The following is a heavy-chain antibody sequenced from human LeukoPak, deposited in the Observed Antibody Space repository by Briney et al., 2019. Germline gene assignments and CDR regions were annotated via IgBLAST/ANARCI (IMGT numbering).Heavy chain of an antibody. CDR3: ARGVYIAAAQYGY. CDR1: GGSISTYY. Sequence: PSETLSLTCTVSGGSISTYYWNWIRQPPGKGLEWMGDIYYSGTTNYNPSLKSRVTISVDTSKNQFSLKLSSVTAADTAVYYCARGVYIAAAQYGYWGQGTLVTVSS. D-gene: IGHD6-13*01. J-gene: IGHJ4*02. CDR2: IYYSGTT. V-gene: IGHV4-59*01.